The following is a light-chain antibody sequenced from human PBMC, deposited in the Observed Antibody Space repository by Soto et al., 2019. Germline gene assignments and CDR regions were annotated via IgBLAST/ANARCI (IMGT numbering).Light chain of an antibody. CDR3: QQYNSWPLT. CDR2: GAS. V-gene: IGKV3-15*01. Sequence: EVVLTQSPATLSVSPGERATLSCRASQSVNSNLAWYQQKPGQAPRLLIYGASTRATDIPARFSGSGSGTEFTLTVSSLQSGDFAVYSCQQYNSWPLTFGGGTKVDIK. J-gene: IGKJ4*01. CDR1: QSVNSN.